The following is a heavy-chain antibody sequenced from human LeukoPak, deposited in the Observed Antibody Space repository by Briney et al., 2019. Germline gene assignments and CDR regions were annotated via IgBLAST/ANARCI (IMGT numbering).Heavy chain of an antibody. CDR1: GYTFTGYY. D-gene: IGHD6-13*01. CDR3: ARYQAAAGRDNWFDP. CDR2: INPNSGGT. V-gene: IGHV1-2*02. Sequence: GASVKVSCKASGYTFTGYYMHWVRQAPGQGLEWMGWINPNSGGTNYAQKFQGRVTMTRDTSISTAYMELSRLRSDDTAVYYCARYQAAAGRDNWFDPWGQGTLVTVSS. J-gene: IGHJ5*02.